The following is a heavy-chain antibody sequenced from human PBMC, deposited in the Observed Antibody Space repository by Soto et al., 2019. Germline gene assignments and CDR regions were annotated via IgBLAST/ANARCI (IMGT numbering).Heavy chain of an antibody. CDR1: GYTFTRYT. Sequence: QVQLVQSGAEVKKPGASVKISCKASGYTFTRYTMNWVRQAPGQRVEWMGWINPDNGNTKSSQKFQDRVIITRDTSASTAYMALSSLRSEDTAVYYCARGIATGQLDPWGQGTLVTVSS. CDR2: INPDNGNT. J-gene: IGHJ5*02. CDR3: ARGIATGQLDP. D-gene: IGHD2-15*01. V-gene: IGHV1-3*01.